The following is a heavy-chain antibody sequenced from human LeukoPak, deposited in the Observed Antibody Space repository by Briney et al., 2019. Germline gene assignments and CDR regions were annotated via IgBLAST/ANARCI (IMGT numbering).Heavy chain of an antibody. CDR2: IYPRGDST. J-gene: IGHJ4*02. D-gene: IGHD6-19*01. Sequence: GGSLRLSCAASGFTFSTYSMTWVRQGPGKGLAWVSSIYPRGDSTFYADSVKGRFTISRDNSKNTLYLQMSSLRTEDTAIYYCAKDVVPDSGWDLDYWGQGTLVTVSS. CDR3: AKDVVPDSGWDLDY. CDR1: GFTFSTYS. V-gene: IGHV3-23*01.